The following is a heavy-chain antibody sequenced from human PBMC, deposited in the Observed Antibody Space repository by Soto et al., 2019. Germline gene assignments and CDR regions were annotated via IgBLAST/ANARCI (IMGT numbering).Heavy chain of an antibody. CDR3: ARTGWPQSSYYFDF. D-gene: IGHD3-16*01. CDR2: INEDGSEK. V-gene: IGHV3-7*03. Sequence: GGSLRLSCAASGFSFSLFWMSWVRQTPGKGLEWVANINEDGSEKFFADSVKGRFTISRDNAKNSLSLQMNSLRDEDTAVYYCARTGWPQSSYYFDFWGQGTLVTVSS. J-gene: IGHJ4*02. CDR1: GFSFSLFW.